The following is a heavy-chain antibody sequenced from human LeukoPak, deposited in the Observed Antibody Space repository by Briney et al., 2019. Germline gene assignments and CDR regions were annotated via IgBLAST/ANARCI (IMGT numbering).Heavy chain of an antibody. Sequence: GGSLRLSCAASGFTFSSYAMSWVRQAPGKGLEWVSAISGSGGSTYYADSVKGRFTISRDNSKNTLCLQMNSLRAEDTAVYYCAKDFSSLVLLTFDYWGQGTLVTVSS. D-gene: IGHD2-21*02. J-gene: IGHJ4*02. CDR1: GFTFSSYA. CDR2: ISGSGGST. V-gene: IGHV3-23*01. CDR3: AKDFSSLVLLTFDY.